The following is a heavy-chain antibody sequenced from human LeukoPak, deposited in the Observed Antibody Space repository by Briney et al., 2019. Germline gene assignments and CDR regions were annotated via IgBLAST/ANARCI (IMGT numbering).Heavy chain of an antibody. V-gene: IGHV1-46*01. Sequence: GASVKVSCKASGYTFTSYYMHWVRQAPGQGLEWMGIINPSGGSTSYAQKFQGRVTMTRDMSTSTVYMELSSLRSEDTAVYYCARDLSPRGQQLVPLSYWGQGTLVTVSS. D-gene: IGHD6-13*01. CDR3: ARDLSPRGQQLVPLSY. CDR2: INPSGGST. CDR1: GYTFTSYY. J-gene: IGHJ4*02.